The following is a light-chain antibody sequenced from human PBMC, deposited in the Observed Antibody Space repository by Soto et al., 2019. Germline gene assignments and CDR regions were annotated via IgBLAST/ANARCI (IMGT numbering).Light chain of an antibody. J-gene: IGLJ2*01. CDR1: SSDVGGYNF. CDR2: EVS. V-gene: IGLV2-8*01. Sequence: QSALTQPPSASGSPRQSVTISCTGTSSDVGGYNFVSWYQQHPGKAPKLMIYEVSKRPSGVPDRFSGSKSGNTASLTVSGLQADDEADYYCTSYAGSNIPVVFGGGTKVTVL. CDR3: TSYAGSNIPVV.